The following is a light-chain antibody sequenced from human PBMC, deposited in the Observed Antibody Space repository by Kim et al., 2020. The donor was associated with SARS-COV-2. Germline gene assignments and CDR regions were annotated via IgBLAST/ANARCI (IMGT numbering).Light chain of an antibody. CDR1: QDIANS. Sequence: DIQMTQSPSSLSASVGDRVTITCRASQDIANSLAWYQQKPGKVPQVLIYAASTLQSGVPSRFSGSGSGTEFTLTIGSLQTEDVATYYCQKYNSAPWMFGPGTKVDIK. CDR3: QKYNSAPWM. V-gene: IGKV1-27*01. CDR2: AAS. J-gene: IGKJ1*01.